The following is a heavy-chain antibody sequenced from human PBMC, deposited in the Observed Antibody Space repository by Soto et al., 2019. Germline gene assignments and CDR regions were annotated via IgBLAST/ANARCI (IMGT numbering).Heavy chain of an antibody. Sequence: GGSLRLSCAASGFTFSDYYMSWIRQAPGKGLEWVSYISSSGSTIYYADSVKGRFTISRDNAKNSLYLQMNSLRAEDTAVYYCARRRGIVVPAAIDYYYYYMDVWGKGTTVTVSS. J-gene: IGHJ6*03. CDR3: ARRRGIVVPAAIDYYYYYMDV. CDR2: ISSSGSTI. V-gene: IGHV3-11*01. D-gene: IGHD2-2*01. CDR1: GFTFSDYY.